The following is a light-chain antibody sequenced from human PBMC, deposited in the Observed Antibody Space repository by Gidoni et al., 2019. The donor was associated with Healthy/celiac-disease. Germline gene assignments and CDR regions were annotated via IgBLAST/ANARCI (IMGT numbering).Light chain of an antibody. CDR2: AAS. CDR1: QGISNY. Sequence: DIQMTQSPSSLSASVGDRVTITCRATQGISNYLAWYQQKPGKVPKLLIYAASTLQSGVPSRFSGSGSGTDFTLTISSLQPEDVETYYCQKYNSAPRSTFGQGTKVEIK. V-gene: IGKV1-27*01. CDR3: QKYNSAPRST. J-gene: IGKJ1*01.